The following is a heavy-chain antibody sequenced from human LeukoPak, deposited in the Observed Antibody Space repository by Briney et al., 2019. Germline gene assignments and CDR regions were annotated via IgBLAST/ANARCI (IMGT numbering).Heavy chain of an antibody. CDR1: GYTFTDYY. CDR3: ARAISHRGWDPSGAFDI. CDR2: VDPEDGET. J-gene: IGHJ3*02. D-gene: IGHD1-26*01. V-gene: IGHV1-69-2*01. Sequence: ASVKVSCKVSGYTFTDYYMHWVQQAPGKGLEWMGLVDPEDGETIYAEKFQGRVTITADTSTDTAYMELSSLRSEDTAVYYCARAISHRGWDPSGAFDIWGQGTMVTVSS.